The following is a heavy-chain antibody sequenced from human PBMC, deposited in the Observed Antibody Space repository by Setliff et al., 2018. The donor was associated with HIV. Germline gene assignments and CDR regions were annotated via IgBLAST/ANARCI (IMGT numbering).Heavy chain of an antibody. V-gene: IGHV4-31*03. CDR3: ARDRKVRESGYMDV. J-gene: IGHJ6*03. CDR2: IYYSGST. CDR1: GGPINSGAYY. Sequence: SETLSLTCTVSGGPINSGAYYWSWIRQYPGKGLEWIGYIYYSGSTYYKPSLKSRVTISVDTSKNQFSLKLSSVTAADTAIYYCARDRKVRESGYMDVWGKGTTVTVSS. D-gene: IGHD3-10*01.